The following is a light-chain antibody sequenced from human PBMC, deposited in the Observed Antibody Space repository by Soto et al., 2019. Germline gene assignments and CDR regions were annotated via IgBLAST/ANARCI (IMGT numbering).Light chain of an antibody. CDR2: EVS. J-gene: IGLJ1*01. CDR1: SSDVGGYNY. CDR3: NSYTTLSNRV. V-gene: IGLV2-8*01. Sequence: QSALTQPPSASGSPGQSVTISCTGTSSDVGGYNYVSWYQQYPGKAPKLMIYEVSKRPSGVPDRFSGTKSGNTASLTISGLQAEDEANYYCNSYTTLSNRVFGTGTKVTVL.